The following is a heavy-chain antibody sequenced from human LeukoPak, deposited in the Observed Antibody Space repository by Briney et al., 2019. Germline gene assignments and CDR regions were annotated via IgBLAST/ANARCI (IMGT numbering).Heavy chain of an antibody. CDR1: GFTFDDYA. V-gene: IGHV3-9*01. Sequence: QAGRSLRLSCAASGFTFDDYAMHWVRQAPGEGLEWVSGISWNSGSIGYADSVKGRFTISRDNAKNSLYLQMNSLRAEDTALYYCAKDRVLSYCSGGSCPLVYYGMDVWGQGTTVTVSS. D-gene: IGHD2-15*01. CDR3: AKDRVLSYCSGGSCPLVYYGMDV. J-gene: IGHJ6*02. CDR2: ISWNSGSI.